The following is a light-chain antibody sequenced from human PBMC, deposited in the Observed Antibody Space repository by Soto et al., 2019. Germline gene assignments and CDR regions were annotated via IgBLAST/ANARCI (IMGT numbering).Light chain of an antibody. V-gene: IGKV3-11*01. CDR2: QTS. CDR1: QYINTR. CDR3: HQRQSWPRT. J-gene: IGKJ1*01. Sequence: PGDRVTLSCRASQYINTRLAWYQHRPGQAPRLLIYQTSIRAAGIPARFSASGSGADFTLTISDVQPEDFALYYCHQRQSWPRTFGQGTKVDIK.